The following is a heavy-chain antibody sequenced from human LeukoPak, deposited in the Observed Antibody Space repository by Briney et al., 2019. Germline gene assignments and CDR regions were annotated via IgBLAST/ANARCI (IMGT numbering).Heavy chain of an antibody. CDR3: VKTSGSPRGFFDY. CDR2: INSNGGST. J-gene: IGHJ4*02. V-gene: IGHV3-64D*09. CDR1: GFTFSAYA. D-gene: IGHD1-26*01. Sequence: GGSLRLSCSASGFTFSAYAMYWVRQAPGKGLEYVSAINSNGGSTFYADSVKGRFTISRDNSKNTLYLQMSSLRTEDTALYYCVKTSGSPRGFFDYWGQGTLVTVSS.